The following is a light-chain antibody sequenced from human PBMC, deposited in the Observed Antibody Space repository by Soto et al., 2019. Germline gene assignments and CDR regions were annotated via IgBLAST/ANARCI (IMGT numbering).Light chain of an antibody. CDR1: QSVSDSY. CDR2: GAS. CDR3: QQQWT. J-gene: IGKJ1*01. V-gene: IGKV3-20*01. Sequence: IVMTQSPGTLSLSPWERATLSCRASQSVSDSYLAWYQQKSGQAPRLLIYGASNMATGIPDRFSGSGSGIDCTLTIRRLEPEDVAVYYCQQQWTFGQGTKVDIK.